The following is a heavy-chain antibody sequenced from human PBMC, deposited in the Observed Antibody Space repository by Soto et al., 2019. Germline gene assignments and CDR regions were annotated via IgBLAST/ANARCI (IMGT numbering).Heavy chain of an antibody. Sequence: GGSLRLSCAASGFTFSSYGMHWVRQAPGKGLEWVAVISYDGSNKYYADSVKGRFTISRDNSKNTLYLQMNSLRAEDTAVYYCAKDHFDWVVVVAGDIDYWGQGTLVTVSS. J-gene: IGHJ4*02. CDR1: GFTFSSYG. D-gene: IGHD2-15*01. V-gene: IGHV3-30*18. CDR2: ISYDGSNK. CDR3: AKDHFDWVVVVAGDIDY.